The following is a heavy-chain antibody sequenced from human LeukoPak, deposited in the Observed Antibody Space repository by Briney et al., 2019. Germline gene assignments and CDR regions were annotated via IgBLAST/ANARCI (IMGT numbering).Heavy chain of an antibody. V-gene: IGHV4-39*01. Sequence: SETLSLTCSVSGGSISTNDYYWDWIRQPPGMGLEYIGSIYYSGSTYYNPSLKSRVTISVDTSKNQFSLKLSSVTAADTAVYYCAGTMVRGVIGTGSFDYWGQGTLVTVSS. J-gene: IGHJ4*02. CDR3: AGTMVRGVIGTGSFDY. CDR1: GGSISTNDYY. CDR2: IYYSGST. D-gene: IGHD3-10*01.